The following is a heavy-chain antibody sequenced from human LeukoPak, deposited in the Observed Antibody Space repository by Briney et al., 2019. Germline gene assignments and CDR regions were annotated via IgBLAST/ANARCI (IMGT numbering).Heavy chain of an antibody. Sequence: GGCLRLSCATSGFTFTNYWMTWVRQAPGKGLEWVANINQNGVEMYYVESVKGRFTNARDSGRNSLFLQMNSLRAEDTAVYYCARDFGSAAAIYEYWGQGTLVTVSP. CDR2: INQNGVEM. CDR1: GFTFTNYW. J-gene: IGHJ4*02. V-gene: IGHV3-7*01. D-gene: IGHD6-13*01. CDR3: ARDFGSAAAIYEY.